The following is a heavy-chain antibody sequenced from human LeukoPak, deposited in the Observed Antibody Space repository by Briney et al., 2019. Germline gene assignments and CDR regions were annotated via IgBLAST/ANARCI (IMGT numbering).Heavy chain of an antibody. CDR1: GGSISSSSYY. CDR2: IYYSGSS. CDR3: ARGDPSYGLLDY. V-gene: IGHV4-39*01. D-gene: IGHD5-18*01. Sequence: SETLSLTCTVSGGSISSSSYYWGWIRQPPGKGLEWIGSIYYSGSSYYNPSLKSRVTISVDTSKNQLSLKLSSVTAADTAVYYCARGDPSYGLLDYWGQGTLVTVSS. J-gene: IGHJ4*02.